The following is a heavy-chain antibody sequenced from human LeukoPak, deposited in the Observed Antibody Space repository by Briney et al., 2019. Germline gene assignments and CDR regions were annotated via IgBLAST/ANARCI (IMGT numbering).Heavy chain of an antibody. CDR3: ARDPDYYGSGSYAEAGIVY. CDR2: ISSSGSTI. D-gene: IGHD3-10*01. J-gene: IGHJ4*02. V-gene: IGHV3-48*03. Sequence: GGSLRLSCAASGFTFSSYEMNWVRQAPGKGLEWVSYISSSGSTIYYADSVKGRFISSRDNTKNSLYLQMNSLRAEDTAVYYCARDPDYYGSGSYAEAGIVYWGQGTLVTVSS. CDR1: GFTFSSYE.